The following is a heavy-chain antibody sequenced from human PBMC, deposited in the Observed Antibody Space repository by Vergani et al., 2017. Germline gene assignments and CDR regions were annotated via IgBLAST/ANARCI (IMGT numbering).Heavy chain of an antibody. CDR2: ISSSSSYI. D-gene: IGHD5-18*01. CDR1: GFTFSSYS. V-gene: IGHV3-21*01. CDR3: ARDRGYSYGFDY. Sequence: EVQLLESGGGLVQPGRSLRLSCTASGFTFSSYSMNWVRQAPGKGLEWVSSISSSSSYIYYADSVKGRFTISRDNAKNSLYLQMNSLRAEDTAVYYCARDRGYSYGFDYWGQGTLVTVSS. J-gene: IGHJ4*02.